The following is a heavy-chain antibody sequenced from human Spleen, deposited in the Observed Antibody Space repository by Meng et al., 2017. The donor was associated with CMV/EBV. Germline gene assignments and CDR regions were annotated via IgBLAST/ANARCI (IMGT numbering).Heavy chain of an antibody. V-gene: IGHV3-7*01. D-gene: IGHD2-2*01. CDR3: ARGPRLCTTTSCENYYYYGMDI. CDR1: GFTSRSYW. Sequence: GESLKISCVASGFTSRSYWMTWVRQAPGKGLEWVANIKPDGSEKNYVDSVKGRFTISRDNGKNSVYLQMNSLRVEDTAVYYCARGPRLCTTTSCENYYYYGMDIWGQGTTVTVSS. J-gene: IGHJ6*02. CDR2: IKPDGSEK.